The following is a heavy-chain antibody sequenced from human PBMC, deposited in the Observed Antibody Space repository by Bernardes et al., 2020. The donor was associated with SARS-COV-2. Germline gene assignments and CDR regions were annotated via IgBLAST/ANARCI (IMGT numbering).Heavy chain of an antibody. V-gene: IGHV3-43*01. D-gene: IGHD2-2*01. CDR1: GFTFDDYT. CDR2: ISWDGGST. Sequence: GGSLRLSCAASGFTFDDYTMHWVRQAPGKGLEWVSLISWDGGSTYYADSVKGRFTISRDNSKNTLSLQMNSLRAEDTAVYYCAREPLVVVPADMSGGENYYFYYGLDVWGQGTTVTVSS. J-gene: IGHJ6*02. CDR3: AREPLVVVPADMSGGENYYFYYGLDV.